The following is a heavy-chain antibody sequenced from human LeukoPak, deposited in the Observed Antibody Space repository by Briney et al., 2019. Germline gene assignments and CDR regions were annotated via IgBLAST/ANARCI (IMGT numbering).Heavy chain of an antibody. CDR2: IYGTGTT. CDR3: ARESALDYYESSGYFPFDT. J-gene: IGHJ4*02. D-gene: IGHD3-22*01. V-gene: IGHV4-4*07. Sequence: PSETLSLTCTVSSGSMNSFYWNWIRQPAGKGPEWSGRIYGTGTTNYNPSLKSRVSMSMETSKNQFSLRLTSVTAADTAVYYCARESALDYYESSGYFPFDTWGQGALVTVSS. CDR1: SGSMNSFY.